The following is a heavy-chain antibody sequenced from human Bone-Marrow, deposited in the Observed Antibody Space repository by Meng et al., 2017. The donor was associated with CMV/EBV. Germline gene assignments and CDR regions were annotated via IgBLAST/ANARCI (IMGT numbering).Heavy chain of an antibody. J-gene: IGHJ6*02. V-gene: IGHV4-39*07. CDR2: IYYSGST. CDR1: GGSISSSSYY. CDR3: ARDSGRYYDFWSGYYTSYYYGMDV. Sequence: LRLSCTVSGGSISSSSYYWGWIRQPPGKGLEWIGSIYYSGSTYYNPSLKSRVTISVDTSKNQFSLKLSSVTAADTAVYYCARDSGRYYDFWSGYYTSYYYGMDVWGQGTTVTVSS. D-gene: IGHD3-3*01.